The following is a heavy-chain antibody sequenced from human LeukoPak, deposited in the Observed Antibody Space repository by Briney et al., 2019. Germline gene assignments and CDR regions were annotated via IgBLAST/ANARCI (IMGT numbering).Heavy chain of an antibody. CDR2: IYISGIT. CDR1: NGSINNYY. CDR3: ARLLSGWYLDN. Sequence: PSETLPLTCSVSNGSINNYYWGWIRQPAGKGLEWIGRIYISGITNYNPSLKSRVTILADKSKNQVSLKLSSVTAADTAVYFCARLLSGWYLDNWGQGTLVTVSS. V-gene: IGHV4-4*07. J-gene: IGHJ4*02. D-gene: IGHD6-19*01.